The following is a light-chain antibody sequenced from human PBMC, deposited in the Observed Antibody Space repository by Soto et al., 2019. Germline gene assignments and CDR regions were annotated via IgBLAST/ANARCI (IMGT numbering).Light chain of an antibody. CDR3: GSHASGTTLV. CDR2: EVS. J-gene: IGLJ3*02. V-gene: IGLV2-14*01. CDR1: SSDVGGYDY. Sequence: QSALTQPASVSGSPGQSITISCTGTSSDVGGYDYVSWYQQYPGKAPSLLIYEVSFRPSGVSNRFSGSKSGNTASLTISGLQAEDEADYYCGSHASGTTLVFGGGTKLTVL.